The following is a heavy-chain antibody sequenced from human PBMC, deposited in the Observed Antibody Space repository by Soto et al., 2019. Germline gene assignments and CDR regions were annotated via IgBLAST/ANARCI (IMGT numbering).Heavy chain of an antibody. D-gene: IGHD1-26*01. Sequence: GSAVKVAGNAAGYPFNSHGITWVRQVPGQGLEWMGWISGYNGDINYEQKFQGRVTLSSDTLISTVYLELKSLRFDDTAVYYWARGRIVGARAIDFWGQGTLVTVSS. CDR3: ARGRIVGARAIDF. V-gene: IGHV1-18*04. CDR2: ISGYNGDI. CDR1: GYPFNSHG. J-gene: IGHJ4*02.